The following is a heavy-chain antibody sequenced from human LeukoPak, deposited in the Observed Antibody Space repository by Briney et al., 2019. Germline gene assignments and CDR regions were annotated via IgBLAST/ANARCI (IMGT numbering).Heavy chain of an antibody. CDR2: IKQDGSEK. CDR1: GFTFSSYW. D-gene: IGHD6-13*01. CDR3: ARDRWEGSSWFPASYYYYGMDV. Sequence: GGSLRLSCAASGFTFSSYWMSWVRQAPGKGLECVANIKQDGSEKYYVDSVKGRFTISRDNAKNSLYLQMNSLRAEDTAVYYCARDRWEGSSWFPASYYYYGMDVWGQGTTVTVSS. V-gene: IGHV3-7*01. J-gene: IGHJ6*02.